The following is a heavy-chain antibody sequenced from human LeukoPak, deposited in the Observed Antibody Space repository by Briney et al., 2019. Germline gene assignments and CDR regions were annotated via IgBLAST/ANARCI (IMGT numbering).Heavy chain of an antibody. V-gene: IGHV4-30-2*01. CDR3: ARGVANSFDY. Sequence: PSETLSLTCAVSGGSISSGGYFWSWIRQPPGKGLEWIGYIYHSGSTYYNPSLKSRVTISVDRSKNQFSLKLSSVTAADTAVYYCARGVANSFDYWGQGTLVTVSS. J-gene: IGHJ4*02. D-gene: IGHD2-15*01. CDR1: GGSISSGGYF. CDR2: IYHSGST.